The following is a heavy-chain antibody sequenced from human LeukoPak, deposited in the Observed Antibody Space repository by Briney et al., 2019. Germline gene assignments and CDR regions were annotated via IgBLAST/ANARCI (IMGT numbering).Heavy chain of an antibody. CDR2: ISSDRRTI. V-gene: IGHV3-48*04. CDR1: GFTFTSYS. Sequence: GGSLRLSCAASGFTFTSYSMNWVRQAPGKGLEWVSYISSDRRTIYYADSAKGRFTISRDNAKNSLYLQMNSLRAEDTAVYYCAQSFDNWGQGTLVTVSS. CDR3: AQSFDN. J-gene: IGHJ4*02.